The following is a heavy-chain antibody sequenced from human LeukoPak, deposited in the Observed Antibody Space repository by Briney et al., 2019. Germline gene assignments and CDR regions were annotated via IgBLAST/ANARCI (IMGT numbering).Heavy chain of an antibody. CDR2: ISAYNGNT. CDR1: GYTFTSYG. D-gene: IGHD6-19*01. Sequence: ASVKVSCKAPGYTFTSYGIGWVRQAPGQGLEWMGWISAYNGNTNCAQKLQGRVTMTTDTSTSTAYMELRSLRSDDTAVYYCAREDIAVAGTGGYFDYWGQGTLVTVSS. V-gene: IGHV1-18*01. J-gene: IGHJ4*02. CDR3: AREDIAVAGTGGYFDY.